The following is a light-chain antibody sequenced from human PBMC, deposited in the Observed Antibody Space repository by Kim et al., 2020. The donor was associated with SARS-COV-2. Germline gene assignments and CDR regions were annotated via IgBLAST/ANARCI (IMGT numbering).Light chain of an antibody. Sequence: GRKVAMSWSGGSCKIGDDLVSGYRQCPGTAPGVVIYDNAERPAGIPDRISGSKSGTSATLGITGLHTGDEADYYCAAWDSSLNSVVFGGGTKVTVL. J-gene: IGLJ2*01. CDR2: DNA. CDR3: AAWDSSLNSVV. V-gene: IGLV1-51*01. CDR1: SCKIGDDL.